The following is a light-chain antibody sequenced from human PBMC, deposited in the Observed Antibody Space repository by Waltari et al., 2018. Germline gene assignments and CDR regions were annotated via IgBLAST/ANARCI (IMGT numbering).Light chain of an antibody. CDR1: SSDVGGFDY. CDR3: SSFAGSSQML. J-gene: IGLJ2*01. V-gene: IGLV2-8*01. Sequence: QSALTQPPSASGSPGQSVTISCTGTSSDVGGFDYVSWYQQHPGKVPGLMIYEVSKRPSGVTDRFSGSKSGNTASLTVSELQVEDEADYYCSSFAGSSQMLFGGGTKLTVL. CDR2: EVS.